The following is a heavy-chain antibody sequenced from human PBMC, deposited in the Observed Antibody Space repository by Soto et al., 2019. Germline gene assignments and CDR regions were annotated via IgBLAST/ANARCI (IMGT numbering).Heavy chain of an antibody. CDR3: ARVGTYYDFWSGSNDYYYYMDV. CDR2: ISSSSYI. Sequence: GGSLRLSCAASGFTFSSYSMNWVRQAPGKGLEWVSSISSSSYIYYADSVKGRFTISRDNAKNSLYLQMNSLRAEDTAVYYCARVGTYYDFWSGSNDYYYYMDVWGKGTTVTVSS. D-gene: IGHD3-3*01. CDR1: GFTFSSYS. V-gene: IGHV3-21*01. J-gene: IGHJ6*03.